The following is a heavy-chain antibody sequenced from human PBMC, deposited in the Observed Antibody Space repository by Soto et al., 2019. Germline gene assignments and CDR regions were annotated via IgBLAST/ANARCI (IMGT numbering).Heavy chain of an antibody. CDR3: AKDLPSSSWYSGAFDI. CDR1: GFTFDDYA. J-gene: IGHJ3*02. Sequence: GGSLRLSCAASGFTFDDYAMHWVRQAPGKGLEWVSGISWNSGSIGYADSVKGRFTISRDNAKNSLYLQMNSLRAGDTALYYCAKDLPSSSWYSGAFDIWGQGTMVTVS. CDR2: ISWNSGSI. D-gene: IGHD6-13*01. V-gene: IGHV3-9*01.